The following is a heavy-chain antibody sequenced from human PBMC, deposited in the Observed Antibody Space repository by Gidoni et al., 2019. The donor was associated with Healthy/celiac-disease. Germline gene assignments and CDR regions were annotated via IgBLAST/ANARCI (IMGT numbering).Heavy chain of an antibody. Sequence: QVQLVQSGAEVKKPGASVKVSCKASGYTFTSYGISWVRQAPGQGLEWMGWISAYNGNTNYAQKLQGRVTMTTDTSTSTAYMELRSLRSDDTAVYYCARPVTVRAYSSGWHAGEGGEVRYYYYYMDVWGKGTTVTVSS. V-gene: IGHV1-18*04. CDR2: ISAYNGNT. D-gene: IGHD6-19*01. CDR3: ARPVTVRAYSSGWHAGEGGEVRYYYYYMDV. CDR1: GYTFTSYG. J-gene: IGHJ6*03.